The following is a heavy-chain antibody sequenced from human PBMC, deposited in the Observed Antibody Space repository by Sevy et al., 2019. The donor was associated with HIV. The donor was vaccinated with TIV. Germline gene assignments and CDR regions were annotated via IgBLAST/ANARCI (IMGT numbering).Heavy chain of an antibody. V-gene: IGHV3-9*01. CDR3: AKDGESGSGPSAEYFHH. CDR2: ISWNSAFI. CDR1: GFSFDDYA. J-gene: IGHJ1*01. D-gene: IGHD6-19*01. Sequence: GGSLRLSCAASGFSFDDYAMHWVRQAPGEGLEWVSGISWNSAFIGYADSVKSRYTISRDNAKNSLYLQINSLKPEDTAFYYCAKDGESGSGPSAEYFHHWGQGTLVTVSS.